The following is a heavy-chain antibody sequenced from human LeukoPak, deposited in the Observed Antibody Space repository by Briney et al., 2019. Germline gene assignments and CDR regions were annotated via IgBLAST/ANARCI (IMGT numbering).Heavy chain of an antibody. D-gene: IGHD6-19*01. CDR2: IYTSGST. V-gene: IGHV4-4*07. J-gene: IGHJ4*02. CDR3: ARVFSSGWYYFDY. Sequence: PSETLSLTCTVSGGSISSYYWSWIRQPVGKGPEWIGRIYTSGSTNYNPSLKSRVTMSVDTSKNQFSLKLSSVTAADTAVYYCARVFSSGWYYFDYWGQGTLVTVSS. CDR1: GGSISSYY.